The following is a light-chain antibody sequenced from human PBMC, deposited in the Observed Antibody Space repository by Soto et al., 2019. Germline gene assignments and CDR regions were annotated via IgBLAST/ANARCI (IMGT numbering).Light chain of an antibody. J-gene: IGKJ1*01. Sequence: EIVMTQSPATPSVSPGERATLSCRASQSVRSNLAWYQQKPGQAPRLLIYGASTRATGIPARFSGSGSGTEFTLTISSLQSEDFAVYYCQQYNNSPGTFGQGTKV. CDR2: GAS. CDR3: QQYNNSPGT. V-gene: IGKV3-15*01. CDR1: QSVRSN.